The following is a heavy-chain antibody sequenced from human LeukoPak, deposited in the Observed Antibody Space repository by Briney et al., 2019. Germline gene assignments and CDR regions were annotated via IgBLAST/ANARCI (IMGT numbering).Heavy chain of an antibody. CDR2: IYYSGST. Sequence: KTSETLSLTCTVSGGSISSYYWSWIRQPPGKGLEWIGYIYYSGSTNYNPSLKSRVTISVDTSKNQFSLKLSSVTAADTVVYYCARHGRATTELDYWGQGTLVTVSS. CDR1: GGSISSYY. D-gene: IGHD5-24*01. J-gene: IGHJ4*02. V-gene: IGHV4-59*08. CDR3: ARHGRATTELDY.